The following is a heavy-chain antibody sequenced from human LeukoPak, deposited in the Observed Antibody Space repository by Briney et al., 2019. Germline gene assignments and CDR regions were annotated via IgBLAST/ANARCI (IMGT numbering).Heavy chain of an antibody. Sequence: SETLSLTCAVYGGSFSGYYWSWIRQPPGKGLEWIGEINHSGSTNYNPSLKSRVTISVDTSKNQFSLKLSFVTAADTAVYYCARGGSRYYYDSSGYYYFDYWGQGTLVTVSS. CDR1: GGSFSGYY. D-gene: IGHD3-22*01. CDR3: ARGGSRYYYDSSGYYYFDY. J-gene: IGHJ4*02. CDR2: INHSGST. V-gene: IGHV4-34*01.